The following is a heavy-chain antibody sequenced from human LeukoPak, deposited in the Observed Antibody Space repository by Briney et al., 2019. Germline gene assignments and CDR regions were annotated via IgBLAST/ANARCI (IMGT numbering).Heavy chain of an antibody. Sequence: GGSLRLSCAASGFTFSNYGMSWVRQAPGKGLDWVSGISGSGENTYYADSVKGRFTISRDNSKNTLYLQMNSLRAEDTALYYCARGHGGFFRYFDTNDAFDMWGQGTVVTVSS. CDR1: GFTFSNYG. CDR2: ISGSGENT. V-gene: IGHV3-23*01. D-gene: IGHD3-9*01. CDR3: ARGHGGFFRYFDTNDAFDM. J-gene: IGHJ3*02.